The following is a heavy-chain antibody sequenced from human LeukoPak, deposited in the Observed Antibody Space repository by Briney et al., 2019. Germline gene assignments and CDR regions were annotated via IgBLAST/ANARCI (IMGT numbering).Heavy chain of an antibody. CDR1: GFTFSSYW. CDR2: INSDGSST. J-gene: IGHJ3*02. D-gene: IGHD6-13*01. Sequence: GGSLRLSCAASGFTFSSYWIHWVRQAPGKGLVWVSRINSDGSSTSYADSVKGRFTISRDNAKNTLYLQMNSLRAEDTAVYYCARAGLSIAAAGTRGDLAFDIWGQGTMVTVSS. V-gene: IGHV3-74*01. CDR3: ARAGLSIAAAGTRGDLAFDI.